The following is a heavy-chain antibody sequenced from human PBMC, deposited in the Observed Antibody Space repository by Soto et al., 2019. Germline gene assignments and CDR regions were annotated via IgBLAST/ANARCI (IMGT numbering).Heavy chain of an antibody. CDR1: GFSFRDYD. Sequence: EVQLVESGGGSVQPGESLRLSCAASGFSFRDYDMHWVRQPTGKGLEWVSGLGAADDPYYVASVKGRFSVSRDNAQNSLYLQMNNPRVDDTAVYFCARAYLGRLPRRADYYYAMDVWGRGTTVTVSS. D-gene: IGHD1-26*01. V-gene: IGHV3-13*05. CDR2: LGAADDP. J-gene: IGHJ6*02. CDR3: ARAYLGRLPRRADYYYAMDV.